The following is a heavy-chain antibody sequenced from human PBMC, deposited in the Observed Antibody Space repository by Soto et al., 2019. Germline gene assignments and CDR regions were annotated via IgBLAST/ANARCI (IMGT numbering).Heavy chain of an antibody. CDR2: ITGTASST. V-gene: IGHV3-23*01. Sequence: SLRLSCAASGFRFRDFSMKWGRQAPGRGLEWVSAITGTASSTYYADSVKGRFTISRDNSKNTLYLQINSLRAEDTAIYYCLKGAEGYVVSLLDSWGQRSLDTGSS. D-gene: IGHD5-12*01. CDR1: GFRFRDFS. CDR3: LKGAEGYVVSLLDS. J-gene: IGHJ5*01.